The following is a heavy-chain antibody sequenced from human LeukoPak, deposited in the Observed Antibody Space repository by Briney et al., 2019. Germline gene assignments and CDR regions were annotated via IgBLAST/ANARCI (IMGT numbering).Heavy chain of an antibody. V-gene: IGHV1-2*02. D-gene: IGHD1-26*01. Sequence: EASVTVSRTASGYTFTDYYMHWVRQAPGQGLEWMGWINPNSGDTNYAQKFQGRVTMTRDTSISTGYMELRTLRSDDTAVYFCARGGSYYYLFDYWGQGTLVTVSS. CDR1: GYTFTDYY. J-gene: IGHJ4*02. CDR3: ARGGSYYYLFDY. CDR2: INPNSGDT.